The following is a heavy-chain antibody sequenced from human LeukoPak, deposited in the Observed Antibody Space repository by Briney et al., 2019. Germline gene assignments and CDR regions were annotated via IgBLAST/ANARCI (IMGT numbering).Heavy chain of an antibody. CDR1: GPPFISYA. V-gene: IGHV1-69*01. CDR2: LLPIFGTA. D-gene: IGHD2-2*01. CDR3: ATEPYCSSTSCWYNWFDL. Sequence: PSLTVSCQASGPPFISYALSWVRPPPGPGLELLGRLLPIFGTANYAQKFQGRVTITADESTRTVYMELSSLRSEDTAVHYFATEPYCSSTSCWYNWFDLWGQGTLVTVSS. J-gene: IGHJ5*02.